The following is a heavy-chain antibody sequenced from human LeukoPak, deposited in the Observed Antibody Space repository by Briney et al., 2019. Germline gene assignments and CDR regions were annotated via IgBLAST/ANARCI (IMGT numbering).Heavy chain of an antibody. CDR1: GYTFTSYG. J-gene: IGHJ4*02. V-gene: IGHV1-18*01. CDR2: ISAYNGNT. D-gene: IGHD3-3*01. Sequence: ASVKVSCKASGYTFTSYGISWVRQAPGQGLEWMGWISAYNGNTNYAQKLQGRVTMTEDTSTDTAYMELSSLRSEDTAVYYCATHDPTYYDFWSGPFDYWGQGTLVTVSS. CDR3: ATHDPTYYDFWSGPFDY.